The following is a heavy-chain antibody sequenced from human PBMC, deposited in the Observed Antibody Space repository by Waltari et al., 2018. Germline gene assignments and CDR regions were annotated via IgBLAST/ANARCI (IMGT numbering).Heavy chain of an antibody. Sequence: QVQLQESGPGLVKPSGTLSLTCAVSGGSISSSNWWSWVRQPPGKGLEWIGEIDHSGSTNYNPYLKSRVTISVDKSNNQFSLKLSSVTAADTAVYYCAKGLNDYGDGDYWGQGTLVTVSS. CDR1: GGSISSSNW. D-gene: IGHD4-17*01. V-gene: IGHV4-4*02. CDR3: AKGLNDYGDGDY. CDR2: IDHSGST. J-gene: IGHJ4*02.